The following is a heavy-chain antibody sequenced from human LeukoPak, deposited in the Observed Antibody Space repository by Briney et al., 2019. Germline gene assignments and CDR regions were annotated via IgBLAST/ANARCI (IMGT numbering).Heavy chain of an antibody. V-gene: IGHV1-69*05. CDR2: IIPIFGTA. CDR1: GYTFTSYG. Sequence: ASVKVSCKASGYTFTSYGISWVRQAPGQGLEWMGRIIPIFGTANYAQKFQGRVTITTDESTSTAYMELSSLRSEETAVYYCAFPLRGYRGYELDYWGQETLVTLSS. CDR3: AFPLRGYRGYELDY. J-gene: IGHJ4*02. D-gene: IGHD5-12*01.